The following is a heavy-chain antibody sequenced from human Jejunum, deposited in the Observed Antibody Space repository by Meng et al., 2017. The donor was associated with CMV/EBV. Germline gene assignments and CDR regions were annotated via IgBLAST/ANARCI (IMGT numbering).Heavy chain of an antibody. V-gene: IGHV4-59*01. J-gene: IGHJ4*02. CDR1: GASMSSYY. D-gene: IGHD6-13*01. CDR3: ARDPKSSSWYHFDS. CDR2: DSGST. Sequence: CIVSGASMSSYYWGWIRQPPGKGLEWIAYDSGSTNYNPSLGSRVTISLDTSKNQFSLKLRSVTAADTAVYYCARDPKSSSWYHFDSWGQGTLVTVSS.